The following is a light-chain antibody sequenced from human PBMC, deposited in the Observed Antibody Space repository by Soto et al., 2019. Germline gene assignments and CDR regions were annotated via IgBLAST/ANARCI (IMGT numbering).Light chain of an antibody. CDR2: DVS. Sequence: QSALTQPPSVSGSPGQSVTISCTGTSSDVGSSNVVSWYQQPPGTAPKLMIYDVSNRPSGVPDRFSGSKSGNTASLTISGLQAEDEADYYCSSYTSSSAYVFGTGTKLTV. CDR1: SSDVGSSNV. V-gene: IGLV2-18*02. CDR3: SSYTSSSAYV. J-gene: IGLJ1*01.